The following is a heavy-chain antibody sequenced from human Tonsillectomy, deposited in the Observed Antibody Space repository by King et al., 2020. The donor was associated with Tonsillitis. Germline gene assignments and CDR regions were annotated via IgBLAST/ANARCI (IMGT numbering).Heavy chain of an antibody. CDR1: GFTFRSSW. D-gene: IGHD1-26*01. J-gene: IGHJ3*02. Sequence: VQLVESGGGLVQPGGSLRLSCAASGFTFRSSWMSWVRQAPGKGLEWVANIKQDGSEKYYVDSVKGRFTISRDNAKNSLYLQMNSLRAEDTAVYYCARYGVLAAQPPHSGSWLIAFDIWGQGTMVTVSS. CDR2: IKQDGSEK. V-gene: IGHV3-7*01. CDR3: ARYGVLAAQPPHSGSWLIAFDI.